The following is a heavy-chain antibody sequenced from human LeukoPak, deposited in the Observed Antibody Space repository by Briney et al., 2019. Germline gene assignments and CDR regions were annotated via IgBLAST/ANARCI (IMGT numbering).Heavy chain of an antibody. V-gene: IGHV4-4*07. Sequence: PSETLSLTCTVSSGSINSYFWGWVRQPPGKGLEWIGRIYTTGTTHFNPSLKSRVTMSVDTSTNQFSLNLRSMTAADTAVYYCGRQGYTASHYFLDFWSQGTLVAVS. CDR2: IYTTGTT. CDR1: SGSINSYF. D-gene: IGHD1-26*01. J-gene: IGHJ4*02. CDR3: GRQGYTASHYFLDF.